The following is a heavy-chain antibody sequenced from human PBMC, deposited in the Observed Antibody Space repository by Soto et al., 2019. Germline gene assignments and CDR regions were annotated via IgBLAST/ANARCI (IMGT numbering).Heavy chain of an antibody. CDR3: AKDLTSYAGDYYYGMDV. V-gene: IGHV3-30*18. J-gene: IGHJ6*02. CDR1: GFTFSSYG. Sequence: QVQLVESGGGVVQPGRSLRLSCAASGFTFSSYGMHWVRQAPGKGLEWVAFISYDGSNKYDADSVKGRFTISRDNSKNTLYLQRKSLRAEDTAVYYCAKDLTSYAGDYYYGMDVWGQGTTVTVSS. CDR2: ISYDGSNK. D-gene: IGHD3-10*01.